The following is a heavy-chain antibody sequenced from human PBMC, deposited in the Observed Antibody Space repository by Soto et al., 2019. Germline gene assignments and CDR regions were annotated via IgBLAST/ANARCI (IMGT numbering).Heavy chain of an antibody. CDR3: ARGAGDYYYYYMDV. CDR2: INAGNGNT. CDR1: GYTFTSYA. V-gene: IGHV1-3*01. J-gene: IGHJ6*03. D-gene: IGHD6-13*01. Sequence: EASVKVSCKASGYTFTSYAMHWVRQAPGQRLEWMGWINAGNGNTKYSQKFQGRVTITRDTSASTAYMELSSLRSEDTAVYYCARGAGDYYYYYMDVWGKGTTVTVSS.